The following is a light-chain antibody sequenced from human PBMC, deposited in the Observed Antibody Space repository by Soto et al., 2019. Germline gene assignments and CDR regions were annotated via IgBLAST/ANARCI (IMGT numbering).Light chain of an antibody. V-gene: IGKV3-20*01. Sequence: EIVLTQSPGTLSVSPGEGATPSCRASQSVSSNYLAWYQQKPGQAPKLLIYGASSGATGIPDRFSGSGSGTDFTLTISDVQPEDFALYYCHQRQSWPRTFGQGTKVDIK. CDR2: GAS. CDR3: HQRQSWPRT. CDR1: QSVSSNY. J-gene: IGKJ1*01.